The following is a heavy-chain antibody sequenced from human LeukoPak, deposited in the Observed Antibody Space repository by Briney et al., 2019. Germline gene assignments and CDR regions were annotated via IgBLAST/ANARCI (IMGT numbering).Heavy chain of an antibody. J-gene: IGHJ6*03. CDR1: GGSFSSNSYY. Sequence: SETLSLTCTVSGGSFSSNSYYWGWIRQPPGKGLEWIGSMYYSGSTYYNPSLESRVTISIDTSKNQFSLKLSSVTAADTAVYYCAKGSARTYYYYYMDVWGKGTTVTVSS. CDR3: AKGSARTYYYYYMDV. V-gene: IGHV4-39*07. CDR2: MYYSGST.